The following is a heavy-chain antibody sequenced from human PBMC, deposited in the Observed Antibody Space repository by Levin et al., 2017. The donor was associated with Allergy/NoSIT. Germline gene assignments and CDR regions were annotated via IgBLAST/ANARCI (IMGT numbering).Heavy chain of an antibody. D-gene: IGHD3-16*02. CDR2: IWYDGSNK. J-gene: IGHJ4*02. V-gene: IGHV3-33*01. CDR1: GFTFSSYG. Sequence: QTGGSLRLSCAASGFTFSSYGMHWVRQAPGKGLEWVAVIWYDGSNKYYADSVKGRFTISRDNSKNTLYLQMNSLRAEDTAVYYCVVGDYIWGSFRGPARYDYWGQGTLVTVSS. CDR3: VVGDYIWGSFRGPARYDY.